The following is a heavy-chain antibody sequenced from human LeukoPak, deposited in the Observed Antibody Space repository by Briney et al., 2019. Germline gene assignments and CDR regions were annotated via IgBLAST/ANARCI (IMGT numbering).Heavy chain of an antibody. Sequence: GASLTLSCAACGFTLCSYPMLWVRQAPGKGLEWVAIIWYEGSKNYYGDSVKGRFTISRGNSKHTLYLPMNRLRAEDTAVYCCASDSSGCCDYGGQGTLVTVSS. CDR1: GFTLCSYP. CDR3: ASDSSGCCDY. D-gene: IGHD1-26*01. J-gene: IGHJ4*02. V-gene: IGHV3-33*01. CDR2: IWYEGSKN.